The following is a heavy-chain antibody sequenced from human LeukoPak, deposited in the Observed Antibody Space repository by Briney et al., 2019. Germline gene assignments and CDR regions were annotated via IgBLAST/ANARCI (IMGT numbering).Heavy chain of an antibody. V-gene: IGHV3-23*01. D-gene: IGHD2-2*01. CDR2: ISGSGGTT. J-gene: IGHJ5*02. CDR1: GFTFSNYA. Sequence: GGSLRLSCAASGFTFSNYAMSWVRQAPGKGLEWVSAISGSGGTTYYADSAKGRFTISRDNSMNTLYLQMNSLRAEDTAVFYCAGGDCSSTSCSSTPKNWFDPWGQGTLVSVSS. CDR3: AGGDCSSTSCSSTPKNWFDP.